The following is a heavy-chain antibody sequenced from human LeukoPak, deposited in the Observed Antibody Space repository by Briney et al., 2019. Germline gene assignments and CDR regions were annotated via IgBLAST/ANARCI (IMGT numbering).Heavy chain of an antibody. V-gene: IGHV7-4-1*02. Sequence: ASVKVSCKASGYTFTSYAMNWVRQAPGQGLEWMGWINTNTGNPTYAQGFTGRFVFSLDTSVSTAYLQISSLKAEDTAVYYCAREIYGDYAPNRNYYYYYYMDVWGKGTTVTDSS. J-gene: IGHJ6*03. D-gene: IGHD4-17*01. CDR3: AREIYGDYAPNRNYYYYYYMDV. CDR2: INTNTGNP. CDR1: GYTFTSYA.